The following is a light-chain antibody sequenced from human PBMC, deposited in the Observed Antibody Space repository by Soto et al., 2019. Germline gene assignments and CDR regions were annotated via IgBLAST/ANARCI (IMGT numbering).Light chain of an antibody. Sequence: EIVLTQSPGTLSLSAGERATLSCGASQSFSSTYLAWYQQKPGQAPRLLIYGASSRATGIPDRFSGGGSGTDFSLTISRLDPEDFAVYYCQQYSSSPITFGQGTRLEI. V-gene: IGKV3-20*01. CDR3: QQYSSSPIT. CDR2: GAS. CDR1: QSFSSTY. J-gene: IGKJ5*01.